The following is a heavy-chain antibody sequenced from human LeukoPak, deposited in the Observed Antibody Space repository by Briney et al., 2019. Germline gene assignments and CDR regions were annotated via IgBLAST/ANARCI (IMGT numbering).Heavy chain of an antibody. J-gene: IGHJ4*02. D-gene: IGHD3-3*01. CDR1: GFTFNTYA. Sequence: GGSLRLSCAASGFTFNTYALHWVRQAPGKGLEWVSVISYDGSSKHYAESVKGRFTMSRDNSKNTVYLQMDSLRPDHTAFYYCVRGTGITGFRGPSGDFWGQGTLVIVSS. CDR3: VRGTGITGFRGPSGDF. V-gene: IGHV3-30*14. CDR2: ISYDGSSK.